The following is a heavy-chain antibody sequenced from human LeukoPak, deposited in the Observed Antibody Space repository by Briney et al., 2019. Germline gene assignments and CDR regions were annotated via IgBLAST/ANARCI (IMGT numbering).Heavy chain of an antibody. CDR2: IVGSST. Sequence: GGSLRLSCAASGFTFSDYHMSWVRQAPGKGLELVSAIVGSSTHYADSVKGRFAISRDNSKNTLYLQMNSLRAEDTAVYYCAKGYCSGGSCPIDYWGQGTLVTVSS. D-gene: IGHD2-15*01. V-gene: IGHV3-23*01. CDR3: AKGYCSGGSCPIDY. J-gene: IGHJ4*02. CDR1: GFTFSDYH.